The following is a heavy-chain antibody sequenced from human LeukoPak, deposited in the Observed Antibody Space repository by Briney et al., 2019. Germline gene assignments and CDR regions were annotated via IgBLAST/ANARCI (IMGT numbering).Heavy chain of an antibody. V-gene: IGHV3-7*01. CDR2: IKQDGSEK. CDR3: ASVSITVAERDYMDV. D-gene: IGHD6-19*01. Sequence: PGGSLRLSCAASGFTFSSYSMNWVRQAPGKGLEWVANIKQDGSEKYYVDSVKGRFTISRDNAKNSLSLQMNSLRAEDTAVYYCASVSITVAERDYMDVWGKGTTVTVSS. CDR1: GFTFSSYS. J-gene: IGHJ6*03.